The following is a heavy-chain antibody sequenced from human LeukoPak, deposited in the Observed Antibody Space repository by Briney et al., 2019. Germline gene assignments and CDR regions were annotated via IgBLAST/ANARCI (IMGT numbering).Heavy chain of an antibody. CDR3: ARAYGDYVPFDY. D-gene: IGHD4-17*01. CDR2: ISGSGGST. Sequence: GSLRLSWSASGFTFSSHCNGLVRQAPGEGLELVSAISGSGGSTYYADSVKGRFTISRDNSKNTLYLQMNSLRAEDTAVYYCARAYGDYVPFDYWGQGTLVTVSS. CDR1: GFTFSSHC. V-gene: IGHV3-23*01. J-gene: IGHJ4*02.